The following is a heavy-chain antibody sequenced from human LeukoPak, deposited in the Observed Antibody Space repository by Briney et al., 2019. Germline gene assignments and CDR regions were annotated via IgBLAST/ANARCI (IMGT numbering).Heavy chain of an antibody. D-gene: IGHD6-13*01. V-gene: IGHV3-30-3*01. J-gene: IGHJ4*02. Sequence: GGSLRLSCAASGFTFSSYAMHWVRQAPGKGLEWVAVISYDGSNKYYADPVKGRFTISRDNSKNTLYLQMNSLRAEDTAVYYCARGSRIAAAGTSFDYWGQGTLVTVSS. CDR3: ARGSRIAAAGTSFDY. CDR2: ISYDGSNK. CDR1: GFTFSSYA.